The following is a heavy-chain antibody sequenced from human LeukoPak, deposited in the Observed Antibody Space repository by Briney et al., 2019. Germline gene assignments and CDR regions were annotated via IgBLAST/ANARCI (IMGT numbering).Heavy chain of an antibody. Sequence: GRSLRLSCAASGFTFSRCTMHWVRQAPGKGLEWVALISKDGTTLNYAASVKGRFTISRDNSNNMLYLQMNSLRTEDTAVYYCSSATFEVGGAVDYWGQGTLVTVSS. V-gene: IGHV3-30-3*01. J-gene: IGHJ4*02. CDR2: ISKDGTTL. CDR1: GFTFSRCT. D-gene: IGHD3-3*01. CDR3: SSATFEVGGAVDY.